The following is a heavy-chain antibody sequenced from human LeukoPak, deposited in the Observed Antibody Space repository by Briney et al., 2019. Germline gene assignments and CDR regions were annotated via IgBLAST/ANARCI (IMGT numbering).Heavy chain of an antibody. D-gene: IGHD2-2*01. CDR1: GFTFSSYG. J-gene: IGHJ6*02. CDR3: ATSPLLGCSSTSCGYYYYGMDV. V-gene: IGHV3-33*01. Sequence: GRSLRLSCAASGFTFSSYGMHWVRQAPGKGLEWVALIWYDGSNRYYADSVKGRFTISRDNSKNTLYLQMNSLRAEDTAVYYCATSPLLGCSSTSCGYYYYGMDVWGQGTTVTVSS. CDR2: IWYDGSNR.